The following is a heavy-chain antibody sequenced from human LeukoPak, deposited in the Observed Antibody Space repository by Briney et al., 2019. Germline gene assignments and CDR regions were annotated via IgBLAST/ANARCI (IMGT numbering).Heavy chain of an antibody. CDR3: ASVTYGFNSGSPDDY. D-gene: IGHD3-22*01. CDR1: GCSISSYY. V-gene: IGHV4-59*08. CDR2: IYDSGST. Sequence: SETLSLTCTVSGCSISSYYWSWIRQPPGKGLEWVGYIYDSGSTNYNTSLNSRVTISVDTSKTQFYLKLSSVPAADTPVYYCASVTYGFNSGSPDDYWGQGTLVTVSS. J-gene: IGHJ4*02.